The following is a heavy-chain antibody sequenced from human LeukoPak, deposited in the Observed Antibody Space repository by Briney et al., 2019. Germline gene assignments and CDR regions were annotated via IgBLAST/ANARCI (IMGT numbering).Heavy chain of an antibody. Sequence: ASVKVSCKASGYTFTSYYMHWVRQAPGLGLEWMGIINPSGGSTSYAQKFQGRVTMTRDTSTSTVYMELSSLRSEDTAVYYCATIAVAGTWDFDYWGQGTLVTVSS. D-gene: IGHD6-19*01. J-gene: IGHJ4*02. CDR3: ATIAVAGTWDFDY. V-gene: IGHV1-46*01. CDR2: INPSGGST. CDR1: GYTFTSYY.